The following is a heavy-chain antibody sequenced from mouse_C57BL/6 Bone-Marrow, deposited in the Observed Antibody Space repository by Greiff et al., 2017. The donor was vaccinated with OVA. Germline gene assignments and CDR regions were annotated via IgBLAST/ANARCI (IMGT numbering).Heavy chain of an antibody. J-gene: IGHJ4*01. Sequence: QVQLKESGAELVKPGASVKMSCKASGYTFTSYWITWVKQRPGQGLEWIGDIYPGSGSTNYNEKFKSKATLTVDTTSSTAYMQLSSLTSEDSAVYYCAKGGMDYWGQGTSVTVSS. V-gene: IGHV1-55*01. CDR3: AKGGMDY. CDR2: IYPGSGST. CDR1: GYTFTSYW.